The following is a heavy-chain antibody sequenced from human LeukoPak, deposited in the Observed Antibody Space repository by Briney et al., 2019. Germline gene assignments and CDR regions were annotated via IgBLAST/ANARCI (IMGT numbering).Heavy chain of an antibody. V-gene: IGHV3-21*01. CDR3: APGIRENGFDY. CDR1: GFTFSDYA. J-gene: IGHJ4*02. D-gene: IGHD3-10*01. CDR2: ISPSSHAI. Sequence: GGSLRLSCAASGFTFSDYAMNWVRQAPGRGLEWVSSISPSSHAIFDADSVKGRFTIFRDNAKNSLFLQMNSLRAEDTAVYYCAPGIRENGFDYWGQGTLVTVSS.